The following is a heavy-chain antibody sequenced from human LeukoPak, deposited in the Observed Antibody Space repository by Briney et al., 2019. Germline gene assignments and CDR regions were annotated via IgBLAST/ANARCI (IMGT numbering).Heavy chain of an antibody. CDR1: GGSISSSSYY. Sequence: SETLSLTCTVSGGSISSSSYYWSWIRQPPGKGLEWIGYIYYSGSTNYNPSLKSRVTISVDTSKNQFSLKLSSVTAADTAVYYCARDPHMSHWGQGTLVTVSS. CDR3: ARDPHMSH. D-gene: IGHD2-21*01. V-gene: IGHV4-61*01. CDR2: IYYSGST. J-gene: IGHJ4*02.